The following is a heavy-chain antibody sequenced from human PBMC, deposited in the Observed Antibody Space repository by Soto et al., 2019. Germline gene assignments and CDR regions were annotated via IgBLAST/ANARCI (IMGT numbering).Heavy chain of an antibody. CDR3: AKDPRKVPATAMIDY. CDR1: GFTFSSYA. J-gene: IGHJ4*02. CDR2: ISGSGGST. V-gene: IGHV3-23*01. Sequence: GGSLRLSCAASGFTFSSYAMSWVRQAPGKGLEWVSAISGSGGSTYYADSVKGRFTISRDNSKNTLYLQMNSLRAEDTAVYYCAKDPRKVPATAMIDYWGQGTLVTVSS. D-gene: IGHD2-2*01.